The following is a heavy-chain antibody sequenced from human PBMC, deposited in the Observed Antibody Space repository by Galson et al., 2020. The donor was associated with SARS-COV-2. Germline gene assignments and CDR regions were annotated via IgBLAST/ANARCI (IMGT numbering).Heavy chain of an antibody. D-gene: IGHD6-13*01. J-gene: IGHJ4*02. CDR1: GFTFSSYS. Sequence: GESLKISCAASGFTFSSYSMNWVRQAPGKGLEWVASISSSSSYIFYADSVKGRFTISRDSAKNSLYLQMNSLRAEDTAVYFCAREYVRSWFPQMWGYFDYWGQGTLVTVSS. CDR3: AREYVRSWFPQMWGYFDY. CDR2: ISSSSSYI. V-gene: IGHV3-21*01.